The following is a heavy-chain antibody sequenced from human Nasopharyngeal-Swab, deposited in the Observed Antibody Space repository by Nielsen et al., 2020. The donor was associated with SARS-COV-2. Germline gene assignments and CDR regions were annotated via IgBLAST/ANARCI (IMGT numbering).Heavy chain of an antibody. CDR3: ARAAPYYYDSSGYYPFDY. CDR2: ISSSSTI. Sequence: GGSLRLSCAASGFTFSSYSMNWVRQAPGKGLEWVSYISSSSTIYYADSVKGRFTISRDNAKNSLYLQMNSLRAEDTAVYYCARAAPYYYDSSGYYPFDYWGQGTLVTVSS. V-gene: IGHV3-48*04. CDR1: GFTFSSYS. D-gene: IGHD3-22*01. J-gene: IGHJ4*02.